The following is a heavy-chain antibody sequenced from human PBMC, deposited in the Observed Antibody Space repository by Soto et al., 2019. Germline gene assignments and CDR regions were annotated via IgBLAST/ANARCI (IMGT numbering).Heavy chain of an antibody. J-gene: IGHJ5*02. V-gene: IGHV4-4*07. D-gene: IGHD6-13*01. Sequence: QVQLQESGPGLVKPSETLSLTCTVSGGSISSYYWSWIRQPAGKGLEWIGRIYTSGSTNYNPSLKSRVTMSVDTYKNQFSLKLSSVTAADTAVYYCARGTSIAAAGTNWFDPWGQGTLVTVSS. CDR1: GGSISSYY. CDR3: ARGTSIAAAGTNWFDP. CDR2: IYTSGST.